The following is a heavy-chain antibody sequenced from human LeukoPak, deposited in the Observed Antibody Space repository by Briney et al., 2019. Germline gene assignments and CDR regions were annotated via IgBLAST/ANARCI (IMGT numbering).Heavy chain of an antibody. V-gene: IGHV3-11*01. J-gene: IGHJ4*02. CDR3: ARDLGYYYGSGTKCGY. CDR2: ISSSGSTM. Sequence: PGGSLRLSCAASGFSFSDYYMSWIRQAPGKGLEWVSYISSSGSTMYYADSVKGRFTISRDNAKNSLYLQMNSLRAEDTAVYYCARDLGYYYGSGTKCGYWGQGTLVTVSS. CDR1: GFSFSDYY. D-gene: IGHD3-10*01.